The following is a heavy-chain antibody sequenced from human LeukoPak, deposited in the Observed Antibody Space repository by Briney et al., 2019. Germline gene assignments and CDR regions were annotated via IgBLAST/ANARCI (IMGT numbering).Heavy chain of an antibody. CDR1: GGTFSSYA. CDR3: ARSGDEDTAMSIDY. D-gene: IGHD5-18*01. J-gene: IGHJ4*02. CDR2: IIPILGIA. V-gene: IGHV1-69*04. Sequence: SVKVSCKASGGTFSSYAISWVRHAPGQGLELMGRIIPILGIASYAQKFQGRVTITADKSTSTAYMELSSLRSEDTAVYYCARSGDEDTAMSIDYWGQGTLVTVSS.